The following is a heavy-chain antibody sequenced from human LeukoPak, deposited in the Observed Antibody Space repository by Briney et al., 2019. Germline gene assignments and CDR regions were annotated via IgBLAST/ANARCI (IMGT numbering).Heavy chain of an antibody. CDR3: ARDNSVGDNAWWFDP. Sequence: ASVTVSCKTSGYTFTDSYIHWVRHAPGQGLEWMGLINPTGGSTGYAQKFQGRVTMTRDMSTSTDYMELSSLRSEDTAIYYCARDNSVGDNAWWFDPWGQGTLLTVSS. CDR2: INPTGGST. J-gene: IGHJ5*02. CDR1: GYTFTDSY. D-gene: IGHD1-26*01. V-gene: IGHV1-46*01.